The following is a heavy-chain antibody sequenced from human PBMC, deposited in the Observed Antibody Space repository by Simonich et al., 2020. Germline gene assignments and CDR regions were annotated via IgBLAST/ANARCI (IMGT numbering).Heavy chain of an antibody. J-gene: IGHJ3*02. Sequence: EVQLVESGGGLVKPGGSLRLSCAASGFTFSSYSMNWVRQAPGKGLEWVSSISSRSSYIYYADSGKGRFTISRDNAKNSLYLQMNSLRAEDTAVYYCARGIVGASCAFDIWGQGTMVTVSS. V-gene: IGHV3-21*01. CDR3: ARGIVGASCAFDI. D-gene: IGHD1-26*01. CDR1: GFTFSSYS. CDR2: ISSRSSYI.